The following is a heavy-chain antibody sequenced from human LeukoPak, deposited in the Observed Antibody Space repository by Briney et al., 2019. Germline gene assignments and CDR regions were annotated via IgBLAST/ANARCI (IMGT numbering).Heavy chain of an antibody. CDR1: GGSFSGYY. J-gene: IGHJ4*02. CDR3: ARGRMDYYGSGSNQRQFDY. V-gene: IGHV4-34*01. CDR2: INHSGST. D-gene: IGHD3-10*01. Sequence: SETLSLTCAVYGGSFSGYYWSWIRQPPGKGLEWIGEINHSGSTNYNPSLKSRVTISVDTSKNQFSLKLSSVTAADTAVYYCARGRMDYYGSGSNQRQFDYWGQGTLVTVSS.